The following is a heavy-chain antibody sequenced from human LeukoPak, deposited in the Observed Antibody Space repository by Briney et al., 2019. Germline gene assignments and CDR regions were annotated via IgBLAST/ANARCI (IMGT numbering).Heavy chain of an antibody. Sequence: GGALRLSCAAPGFTFSSYAMHWVRQAPGKGLEWVAVISYDGSNKYYADSVKSRFTISRDNSKNTLYLQMKSLRAEHTAVYYCARGPRITVTDYWRQRTLVSVSS. V-gene: IGHV3-30-3*01. J-gene: IGHJ4*02. CDR3: ARGPRITVTDY. CDR1: GFTFSSYA. D-gene: IGHD4-17*01. CDR2: ISYDGSNK.